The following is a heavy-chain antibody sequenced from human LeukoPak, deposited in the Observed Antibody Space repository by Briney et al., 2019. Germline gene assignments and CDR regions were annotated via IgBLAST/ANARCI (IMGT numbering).Heavy chain of an antibody. J-gene: IGHJ6*03. CDR2: ISSSGSTI. CDR3: ARDRVHGNYDILTGYYRNYHYMDV. Sequence: GGSLRLSCAASGFTFSSYEMNWVRQAPGKGLEWVSYISSSGSTIYYADSVKGRFTISRDNAKNSLFLQMNSLRAEDTAVYYCARDRVHGNYDILTGYYRNYHYMDVWGKGTTVTISS. CDR1: GFTFSSYE. V-gene: IGHV3-48*03. D-gene: IGHD3-9*01.